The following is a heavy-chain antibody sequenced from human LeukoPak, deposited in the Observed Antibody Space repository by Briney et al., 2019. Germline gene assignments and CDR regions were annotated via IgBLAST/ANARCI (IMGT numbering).Heavy chain of an antibody. V-gene: IGHV1-18*01. Sequence: ASVKVSCKASGYTFTSYVISWVRQAPGQGLEWMGWISAYNGNTNYAQKLQGRVTMTTDTSTSTAYMELRSLRSDDTAVYYCARDFSYDFWSGSHNWFDPWGQGTLVTVSS. CDR1: GYTFTSYV. D-gene: IGHD3-3*01. CDR3: ARDFSYDFWSGSHNWFDP. J-gene: IGHJ5*02. CDR2: ISAYNGNT.